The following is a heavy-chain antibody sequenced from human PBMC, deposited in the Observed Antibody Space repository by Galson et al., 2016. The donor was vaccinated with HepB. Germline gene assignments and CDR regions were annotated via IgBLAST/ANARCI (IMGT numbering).Heavy chain of an antibody. CDR2: ISANSGNT. CDR1: GYTFSRYG. CDR3: ARDVQFRFDY. Sequence: SVKVSCKASGYTFSRYGISWVRQAPGQGLEWLGWISANSGNTIYAQKFQDRVTMTRDTSASTVYMDLRSLRSDDTAVYYCARDVQFRFDYWSQGTLVTVSS. D-gene: IGHD4-11*01. V-gene: IGHV1-18*01. J-gene: IGHJ4*02.